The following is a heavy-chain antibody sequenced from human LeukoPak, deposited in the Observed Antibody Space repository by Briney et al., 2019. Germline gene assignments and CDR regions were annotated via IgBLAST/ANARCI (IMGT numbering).Heavy chain of an antibody. V-gene: IGHV5-51*01. J-gene: IGHJ4*02. Sequence: GESLKISCKGAGYTFTNYWIAWVRQMPGKGLEWMGIIYPGDSDTRYSSSFQGQVTISADKSINTAYLQWSSLKASDTAMYYCARLDGGTMMRMIWGYFDYWGQGTLVAVSS. D-gene: IGHD3-16*01. CDR3: ARLDGGTMMRMIWGYFDY. CDR2: IYPGDSDT. CDR1: GYTFTNYW.